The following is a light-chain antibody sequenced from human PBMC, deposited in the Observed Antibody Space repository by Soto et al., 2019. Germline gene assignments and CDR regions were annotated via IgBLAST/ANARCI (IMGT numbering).Light chain of an antibody. CDR2: KAS. CDR3: QQYDSYPWT. CDR1: QSISSW. V-gene: IGKV1-5*03. J-gene: IGKJ1*01. Sequence: DIQMTQSPSTLSASVGDRVTISCRASQSISSWLAWYQQKPGKAPQALIYKASSLESGVPSRFSGSAYGTEFTLTISSLQPDDFASYYCQQYDSYPWTFGQGTKVEIK.